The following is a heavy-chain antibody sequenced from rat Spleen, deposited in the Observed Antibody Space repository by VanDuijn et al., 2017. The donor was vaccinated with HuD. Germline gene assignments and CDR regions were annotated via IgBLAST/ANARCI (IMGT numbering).Heavy chain of an antibody. CDR1: GFSLTSDG. J-gene: IGHJ2*01. Sequence: QVQLKESGPGLVQPSQTLSLTCTVSGFSLTSDGDSWVRQPPGKGLEWIAAVSSGGNTYYDSTLKSRLSISRDTSKSQVFLKMNSLQSEDTTRYCCGRDLDGYFDYWGQGVMVTVSS. CDR3: GRDLDGYFDY. D-gene: IGHD1-7*01. CDR2: VSSGGNT. V-gene: IGHV2S12*01.